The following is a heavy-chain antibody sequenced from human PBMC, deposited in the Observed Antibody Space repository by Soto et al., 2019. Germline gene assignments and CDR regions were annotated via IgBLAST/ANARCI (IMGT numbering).Heavy chain of an antibody. D-gene: IGHD6-19*01. V-gene: IGHV3-30*18. Sequence: QVQLVESGGGVVQPGGSLILSCAASRFTLSNCGMLWVRQAPGRGLEWVAMISHDGNEKHYIDSVKGRFTISRDDSKNTLYLQMNSLRPQDTAVYYCAKDLYTSGWYNYFDPWGQGTLVTVSS. CDR1: RFTLSNCG. CDR2: ISHDGNEK. CDR3: AKDLYTSGWYNYFDP. J-gene: IGHJ5*02.